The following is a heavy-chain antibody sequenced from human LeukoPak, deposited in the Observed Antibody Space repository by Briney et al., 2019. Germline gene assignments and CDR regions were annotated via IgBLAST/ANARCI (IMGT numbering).Heavy chain of an antibody. CDR2: INSDGSIT. V-gene: IGHV3-74*01. J-gene: IGHJ4*02. CDR1: GFTLSRYW. CDR3: ARGSYDSSGYYDY. D-gene: IGHD3-22*01. Sequence: GGSERLSCAASGFTLSRYWMHWVRQAPGKGLMWVSHINSDGSITSYADSVKGRFTISRDNAKNTLYVQMNSLRAEDTAVYYCARGSYDSSGYYDYRGQGTLGTVSS.